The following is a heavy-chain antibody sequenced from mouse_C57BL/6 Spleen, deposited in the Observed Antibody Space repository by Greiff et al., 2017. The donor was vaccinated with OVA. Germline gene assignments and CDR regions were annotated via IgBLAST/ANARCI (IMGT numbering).Heavy chain of an antibody. CDR1: GYTFTSYW. CDR3: ARDGYGSMDYFDY. CDR2: INPSNGGT. V-gene: IGHV1-53*01. D-gene: IGHD1-1*01. J-gene: IGHJ2*01. Sequence: QVQLHQPGTELVKPGASVKLSCKASGYTFTSYWMHWVKQRPGQGLEWIGNINPSNGGTNYNEKFKSKATLTVDKSSSTAYMQLSSLTSEDSAVYYCARDGYGSMDYFDYGGQGTTLTVSS.